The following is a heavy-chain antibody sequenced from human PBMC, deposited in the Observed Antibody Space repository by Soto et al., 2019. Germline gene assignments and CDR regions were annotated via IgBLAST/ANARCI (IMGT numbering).Heavy chain of an antibody. V-gene: IGHV3-48*03. CDR1: GFTLSSYM. J-gene: IGHJ5*02. D-gene: IGHD1-26*01. CDR2: LRNSGSSI. CDR3: SRDASYPQGRWGNPDL. Sequence: PWGTLRLSCAASGFTLSSYMMNWVRQAPGQGLKWIAFLRNSGSSIDYAGSVQGRFTISSDTAKNSLYLQMNSQKDEDTAISYSSRDASYPQGRWGNPDLCGQGTRATVSS.